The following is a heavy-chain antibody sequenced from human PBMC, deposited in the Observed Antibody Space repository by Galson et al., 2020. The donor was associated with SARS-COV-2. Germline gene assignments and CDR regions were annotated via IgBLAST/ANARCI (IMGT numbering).Heavy chain of an antibody. V-gene: IGHV3-53*01. CDR2: IYSGGST. CDR1: GFIVSTNY. D-gene: IGHD5-18*01. Sequence: GGSLRLSCAASGFIVSTNYMSWVRQAPGKGLEWVSIIYSGGSTYYADSVKGRFTISRDNSKNTVFLQMNSLRAEDTAVYYCARDRGYSYGWRLGGFDYWGQGTLVTVSS. CDR3: ARDRGYSYGWRLGGFDY. J-gene: IGHJ4*02.